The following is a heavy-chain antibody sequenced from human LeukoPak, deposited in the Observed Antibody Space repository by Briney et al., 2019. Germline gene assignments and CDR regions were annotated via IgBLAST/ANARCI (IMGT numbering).Heavy chain of an antibody. D-gene: IGHD5-18*01. V-gene: IGHV3-23*01. J-gene: IGHJ6*03. Sequence: PGGSLRLSCAASGFTFSSYAMSWVRQAPGKGLECISGFSGSGGSTYYADSVKGRSTISRDNSKNTLYLQMNSLRAEDTAVYYCAKGTAMDPLDYYYYYMDVWGKGTTVTVSS. CDR1: GFTFSSYA. CDR3: AKGTAMDPLDYYYYYMDV. CDR2: FSGSGGST.